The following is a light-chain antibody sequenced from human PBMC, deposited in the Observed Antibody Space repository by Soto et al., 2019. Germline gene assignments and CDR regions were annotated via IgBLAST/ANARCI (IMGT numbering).Light chain of an antibody. Sequence: AIQLTQSPSSLSASVGDRVTITCRASQVINSFLAWYQQKPGKAPKLLIYAASSLQTGVPSRFSGSGSATDFTLTINSLQPEDFATYYCLQDYNYPWTFGQGTKVDI. V-gene: IGKV1-6*01. CDR3: LQDYNYPWT. CDR1: QVINSF. J-gene: IGKJ1*01. CDR2: AAS.